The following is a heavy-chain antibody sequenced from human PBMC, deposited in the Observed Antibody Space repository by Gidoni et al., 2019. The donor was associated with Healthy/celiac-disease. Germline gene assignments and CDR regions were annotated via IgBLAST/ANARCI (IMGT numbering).Heavy chain of an antibody. D-gene: IGHD2-15*01. Sequence: QLQLQESGPGLVKPSETLSLTCTVSGGSISSSSYYWGWIRQPPGKGLEWIGSIYYSGSTYYNPSLKSRVTISVDTSKNQFSLKLSSVTAADTAVYYCARHGGYCSGGSCLVTAFDIWGQGTMVTVSS. CDR1: GGSISSSSYY. CDR3: ARHGGYCSGGSCLVTAFDI. V-gene: IGHV4-39*01. J-gene: IGHJ3*02. CDR2: IYYSGST.